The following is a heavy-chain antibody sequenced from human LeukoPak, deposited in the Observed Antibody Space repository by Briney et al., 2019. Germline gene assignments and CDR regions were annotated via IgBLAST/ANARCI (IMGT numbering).Heavy chain of an antibody. CDR3: AKVGTWELQRVFEN. D-gene: IGHD1-26*01. CDR1: GFTFSDYW. Sequence: GGSLRLSCAASGFTFSDYWMTWVRQMPGNGLEWVVNVGRDGSEKNYVDSVEGRFTISRDNAKKSLDLEMNSLRVEDTALYYCAKVGTWELQRVFENWGQGTLVTVSS. CDR2: VGRDGSEK. V-gene: IGHV3-7*01. J-gene: IGHJ4*02.